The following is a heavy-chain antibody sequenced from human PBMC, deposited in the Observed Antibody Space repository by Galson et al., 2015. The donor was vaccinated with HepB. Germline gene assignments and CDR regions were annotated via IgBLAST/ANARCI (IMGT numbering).Heavy chain of an antibody. Sequence: SLRLSCAASGSMFSNDWVHRVCQVPGKGLVWVARISTDGSYTAYADFVKGRFTISRDNAKNMLFLQMHSLTAEDTAIYFCAYFGSAWSLSYWGQGTLVTVSS. CDR1: GSMFSNDW. CDR3: AYFGSAWSLSY. V-gene: IGHV3-74*01. J-gene: IGHJ4*02. CDR2: ISTDGSYT. D-gene: IGHD6-19*01.